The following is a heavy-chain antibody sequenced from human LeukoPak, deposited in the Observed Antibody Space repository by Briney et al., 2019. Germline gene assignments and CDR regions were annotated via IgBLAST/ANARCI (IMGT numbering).Heavy chain of an antibody. V-gene: IGHV3-33*01. Sequence: GRSLRLSCAASGFTFSSYGMYWVRQAPGKGLEWVAVIWYDGSNKYYADSVKGRFTISRDNSKNTLYLQMNSLRAEDTAVYYCARDEYYDSSGNGYWGQGTLVTVSS. D-gene: IGHD3-22*01. J-gene: IGHJ4*02. CDR1: GFTFSSYG. CDR2: IWYDGSNK. CDR3: ARDEYYDSSGNGY.